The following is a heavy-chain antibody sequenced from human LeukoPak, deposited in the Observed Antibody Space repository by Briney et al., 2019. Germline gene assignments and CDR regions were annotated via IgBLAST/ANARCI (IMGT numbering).Heavy chain of an antibody. J-gene: IGHJ5*02. CDR1: GFTFSSYG. CDR2: IWYDGSNK. D-gene: IGHD3-10*01. CDR3: ARDQVGSGSDWFDP. V-gene: IGHV3-33*01. Sequence: GRSLRLSCAASGFTFSSYGMHWVRQAPGKGLEWVAVIWYDGSNKYYADSVKGRFTISRDNSKNTLYLQMNSLRAEDTAVYYCARDQVGSGSDWFDPWGQGTLVTVSS.